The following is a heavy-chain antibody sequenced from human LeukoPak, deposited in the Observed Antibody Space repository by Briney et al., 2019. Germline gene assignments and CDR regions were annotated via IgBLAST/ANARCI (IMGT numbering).Heavy chain of an antibody. J-gene: IGHJ4*02. V-gene: IGHV3-74*01. Sequence: PGGSLRLSCAASGFSFSSYSMHWVRQAPGKGLVWVSRINSDESTTTYADSVKGRFTISRDNAKNTLYLQMNSWRAEDKAVYNCARGSSRNLDYWGQGTLVTVSS. CDR1: GFSFSSYS. CDR3: ARGSSRNLDY. CDR2: INSDESTT. D-gene: IGHD6-19*01.